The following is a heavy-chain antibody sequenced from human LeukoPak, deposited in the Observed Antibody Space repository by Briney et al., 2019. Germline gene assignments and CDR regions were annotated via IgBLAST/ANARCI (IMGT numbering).Heavy chain of an antibody. J-gene: IGHJ2*01. V-gene: IGHV3-30*18. CDR2: ISYDGSNK. Sequence: GGSLRLSCAASGFTFSDFGMHWVRQAPGKGLEWVGVISYDGSNKYYEDSVKGRFTISRDNSKNTLYLQMNSLRAEDTAVYYCAKDRSVGTEYFDLWGRGTLVTVSS. D-gene: IGHD1-26*01. CDR1: GFTFSDFG. CDR3: AKDRSVGTEYFDL.